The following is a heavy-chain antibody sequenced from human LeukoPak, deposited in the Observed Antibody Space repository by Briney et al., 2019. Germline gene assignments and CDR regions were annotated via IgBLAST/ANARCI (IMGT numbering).Heavy chain of an antibody. CDR3: ARGRSTYYYDSSGYYSQLFDY. J-gene: IGHJ4*02. D-gene: IGHD3-22*01. CDR2: INPSSGST. CDR1: GYTFTGYY. Sequence: ASVTVSCKASGYTFTGYYMHWVRQAPGQGLEWMGIINPSSGSTSYAQKFQGRVTMTRDTSTSTVYMELSSLRSEDTAVYYCARGRSTYYYDSSGYYSQLFDYWGQGTLVTVSS. V-gene: IGHV1-46*01.